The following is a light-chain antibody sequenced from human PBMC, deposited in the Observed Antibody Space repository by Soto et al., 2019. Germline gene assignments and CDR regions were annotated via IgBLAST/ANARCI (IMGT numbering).Light chain of an antibody. V-gene: IGLV4-69*01. Sequence: QPVLTQSPSASASLGASVKLTCTLSSGHSSFAIEWHQQQPEKGPRYLMKINSDGSHTKGDGIPDRFSGSGSGAERYLTISSLQSEDEAEYYCQTWGTGIVFGGGTKLTVL. J-gene: IGLJ2*01. CDR1: SGHSSFA. CDR2: INSDGSH. CDR3: QTWGTGIV.